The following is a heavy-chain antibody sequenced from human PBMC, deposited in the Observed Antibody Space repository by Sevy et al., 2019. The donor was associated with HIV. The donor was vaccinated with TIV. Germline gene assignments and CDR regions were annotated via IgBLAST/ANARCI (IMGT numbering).Heavy chain of an antibody. D-gene: IGHD6-13*01. V-gene: IGHV4-39*01. J-gene: IGHJ3*02. CDR3: ARSMEQQLDAFDI. CDR1: GASIRDSSYY. CDR2: IYSYGET. Sequence: SETLSLTCTVSGASIRDSSYYWARIRQPPGKGQEWIGNIYSYGETYYNSSLKSRVTISVDTSKNQFSLSLTSVTAADTAIYFCARSMEQQLDAFDIWGQGTMVTVSS.